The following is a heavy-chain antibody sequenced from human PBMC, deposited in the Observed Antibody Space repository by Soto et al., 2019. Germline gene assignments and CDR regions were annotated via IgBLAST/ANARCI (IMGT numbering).Heavy chain of an antibody. CDR3: VRDLDYYDSSGSIGFDY. CDR2: IKQDGSEK. J-gene: IGHJ4*02. CDR1: GFTFSTYW. V-gene: IGHV3-7*01. D-gene: IGHD3-22*01. Sequence: VGSLRLSCAASGFTFSTYWMSWVRQAPGKGLEWVANIKQDGSEKYYVDSVKGRFTISRDNAKNSLYLQMNSLRAEGTAVYYCVRDLDYYDSSGSIGFDYWGQGTLVTVS.